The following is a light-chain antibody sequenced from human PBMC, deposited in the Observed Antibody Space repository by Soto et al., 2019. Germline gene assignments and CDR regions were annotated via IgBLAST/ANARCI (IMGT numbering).Light chain of an antibody. CDR3: QSYDSSLSGDV. Sequence: QSMLTQPPSVSEAPGQRATISCTGSSSNIGAGYEAHWYQQVPGTAPKLLIYENNNRPSGVPDRFSGSKSGTSASLAITGLQAEDEAEYYCQSYDSSLSGDVFGTGTKLTVL. J-gene: IGLJ1*01. CDR2: ENN. V-gene: IGLV1-40*01. CDR1: SSNIGAGYE.